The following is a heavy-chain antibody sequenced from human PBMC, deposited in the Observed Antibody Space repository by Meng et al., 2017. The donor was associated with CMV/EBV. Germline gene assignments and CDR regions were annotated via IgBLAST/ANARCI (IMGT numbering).Heavy chain of an antibody. CDR1: GGSVSSGRYY. V-gene: IGHV4-61*01. CDR2: IYYSGST. Sequence: AETLSPTGTVSGGSVSSGRYYGSWIRQPPGKGLEWIGYIYYSGSTNYNPSLKSRVTISVDTTKNQFYLELSSVTAADTAVYYCAREENDGSGYYHAFDYWGQGTLVTVSS. J-gene: IGHJ4*02. D-gene: IGHD3-22*01. CDR3: AREENDGSGYYHAFDY.